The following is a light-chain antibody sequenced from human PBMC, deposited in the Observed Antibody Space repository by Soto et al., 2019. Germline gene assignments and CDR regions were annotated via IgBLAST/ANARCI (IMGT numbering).Light chain of an antibody. CDR3: QQRSNWPPVIT. V-gene: IGKV3-11*01. J-gene: IGKJ5*01. CDR2: DAS. CDR1: QSFSSF. Sequence: DMVLTQSPATLSLSPGERATLSCRASQSFSSFLAWYQQKPGQAPRLLIYDASKRATGIPARFRGMGSGTDFTPTISSLEPEDVAVYYCQQRSNWPPVITFGQGTRLEIK.